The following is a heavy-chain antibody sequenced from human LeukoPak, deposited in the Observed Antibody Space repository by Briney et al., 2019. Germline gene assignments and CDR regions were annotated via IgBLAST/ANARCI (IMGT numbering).Heavy chain of an antibody. Sequence: GGSLRLSCAASGFTFSSYSMNWVRQAPGKGLEWVSSISSSSSYIYYADSMKGRFTISRDNAKNSLYLQMDSLRAEDTAVYYCARVVTSPPLFVIDYWGQGTLVTVSS. V-gene: IGHV3-21*01. D-gene: IGHD2-2*01. CDR3: ARVVTSPPLFVIDY. CDR1: GFTFSSYS. J-gene: IGHJ4*02. CDR2: ISSSSSYI.